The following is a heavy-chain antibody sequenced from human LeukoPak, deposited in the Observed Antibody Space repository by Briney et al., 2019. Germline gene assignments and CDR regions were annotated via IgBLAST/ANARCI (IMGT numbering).Heavy chain of an antibody. CDR2: IYHSGST. D-gene: IGHD3-9*01. CDR1: GYSISSGYY. V-gene: IGHV4-38-2*01. CDR3: ASQYYDILTGYYTGKYYFDY. J-gene: IGHJ4*02. Sequence: SETLSLTCAVSGYSISSGYYWGWIRQPPGKGLEWIGSIYHSGSTYYNPSLKSRVTISVDTSKNQFSLKLSSVTAADTAVYYCASQYYDILTGYYTGKYYFDYWGQGPLVTVSS.